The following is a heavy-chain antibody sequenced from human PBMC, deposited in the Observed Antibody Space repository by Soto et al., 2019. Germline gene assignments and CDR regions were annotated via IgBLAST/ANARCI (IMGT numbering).Heavy chain of an antibody. Sequence: QAQLVESGGGVVQPGTSLRLSCAPSGFTFSSYGMYWVRQAPGKGLEWVAVVSYDGNNKYYADSVKGRFTISRDNAKNMLYLQMISLRPDDTAVYYCAKDLGQQLVLNYGMDVWGQGTTVTVSS. D-gene: IGHD6-13*01. CDR2: VSYDGNNK. V-gene: IGHV3-30*18. CDR1: GFTFSSYG. J-gene: IGHJ6*02. CDR3: AKDLGQQLVLNYGMDV.